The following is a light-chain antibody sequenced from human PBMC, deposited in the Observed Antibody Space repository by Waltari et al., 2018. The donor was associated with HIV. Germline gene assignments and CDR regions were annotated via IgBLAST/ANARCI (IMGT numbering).Light chain of an antibody. J-gene: IGLJ1*01. Sequence: QSALTQPASVSGSPGQSITISCTATSSDVASYNLVSWYQQHPGKAPKVMIYAVTTRPAVVSNRFSGAKSANTASLTIAGLQAEDEADYYCCSYAGTGTYVFGTGTKVTVL. CDR1: SSDVASYNL. CDR3: CSYAGTGTYV. CDR2: AVT. V-gene: IGLV2-23*02.